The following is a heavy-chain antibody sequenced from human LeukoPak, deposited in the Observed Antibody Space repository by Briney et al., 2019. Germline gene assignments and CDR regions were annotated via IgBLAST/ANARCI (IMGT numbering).Heavy chain of an antibody. CDR1: GFTFSSYA. J-gene: IGHJ4*02. V-gene: IGHV3-30*04. CDR2: TSPDEGLK. D-gene: IGHD1-26*01. CDR3: TRDPILGAPDYFDY. Sequence: GGSLRLSCAASGFTFSSYAMHWVRQAPGKGLEWVAVTSPDEGLKFYGDSVKGRFTISRDNSKNTMYLQMNNLREEDTAVYYCTRDPILGAPDYFDYWGQGTLVTVSS.